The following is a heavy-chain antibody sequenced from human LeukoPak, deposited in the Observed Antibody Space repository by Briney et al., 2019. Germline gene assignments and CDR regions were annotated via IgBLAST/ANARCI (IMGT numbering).Heavy chain of an antibody. D-gene: IGHD1-26*01. V-gene: IGHV4-61*02. CDR2: ISTSGTT. J-gene: IGHJ5*02. CDR3: ARDGTNRWFDP. Sequence: PSQTLSLTCAVSGGSLSSGSFYWSWIRQPAGKGLEWIGRISTSGTTTYSPSLNSRVAVSADTSKNQFSLRFNSVTAADTAVYYCARDGTNRWFDPWGQGILVTVSS. CDR1: GGSLSSGSFY.